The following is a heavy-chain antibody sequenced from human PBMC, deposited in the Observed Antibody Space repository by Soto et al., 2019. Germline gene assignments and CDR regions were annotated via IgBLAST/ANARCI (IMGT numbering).Heavy chain of an antibody. V-gene: IGHV3-9*01. CDR2: ISWNSGNL. CDR3: AKGASTTVFAFNDY. CDR1: GFTFEDYA. D-gene: IGHD4-17*01. J-gene: IGHJ4*02. Sequence: EVQLVESGGGLVQPGRSLRLSCAASGFTFEDYAMHWVRPGPGKGLEWVSSISWNSGNLGYADSVKGRFTISRDNAKNSLYLQMSSRRGEDTALYYCAKGASTTVFAFNDYWGQGTLVTVSS.